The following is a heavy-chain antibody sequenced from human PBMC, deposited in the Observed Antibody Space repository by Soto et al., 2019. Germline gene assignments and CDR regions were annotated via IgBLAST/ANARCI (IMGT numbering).Heavy chain of an antibody. J-gene: IGHJ4*02. CDR3: AREVGYYSAARRNLYFDY. CDR1: GGSFSGYY. CDR2: INHTGDT. D-gene: IGHD2-15*01. V-gene: IGHV4-34*01. Sequence: VQLQQWGAGLLKPSETLSLTCAVSGGSFSGYYWSWVRQTPGKGLEWIGDINHTGDTNYNPSLKFRVMVSVDTAKPQFSRNVTSVTAADTAVYYCAREVGYYSAARRNLYFDYWGPGTLVTVSS.